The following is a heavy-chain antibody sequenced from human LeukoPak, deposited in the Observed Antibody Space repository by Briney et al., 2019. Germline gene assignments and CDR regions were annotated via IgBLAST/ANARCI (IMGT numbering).Heavy chain of an antibody. CDR1: GFTFSSYA. J-gene: IGHJ6*02. CDR2: ISYDGSNK. D-gene: IGHD3-10*02. CDR3: ARDGEVFRTEYYYYYGMDA. Sequence: PGGSLRLSCAASGFTFSSYAMHWVRQAPGKGLEWVAVISYDGSNKYYADSVKGRFTISRDNSKNTLYLQMNSLRAEDTAVYYCARDGEVFRTEYYYYYGMDAWGQGTMVTVSS. V-gene: IGHV3-30*14.